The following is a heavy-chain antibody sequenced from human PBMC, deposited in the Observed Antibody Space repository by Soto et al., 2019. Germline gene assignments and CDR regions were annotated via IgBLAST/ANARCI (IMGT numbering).Heavy chain of an antibody. CDR1: GFTFSSYA. CDR2: ISGSGGST. D-gene: IGHD3-16*01. J-gene: IGHJ3*01. Sequence: EVQLLESGGGLVQPGGSLRLSCAASGFTFSSYAMSWVRQAPGKGLEWVSAISGSGGSTYYADSVKGRFTISRDNSKNTLYLQMNSLRAEDTAVYYCANPPYYDYVWEGLWGQGTMVTVSS. V-gene: IGHV3-23*01. CDR3: ANPPYYDYVWEGL.